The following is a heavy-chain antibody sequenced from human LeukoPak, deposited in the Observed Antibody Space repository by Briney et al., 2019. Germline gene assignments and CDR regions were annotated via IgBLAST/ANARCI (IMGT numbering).Heavy chain of an antibody. D-gene: IGHD3-3*01. Sequence: SETLSLTCSVSGGSISSYYWSWIRQPPGKGLEWIGYIYYSGSTNYNPSLKSRVTMSVDTSKNQFSLKLSSVTAADTAVYYCARYDFNKFFDYWGQGTLVTVSS. J-gene: IGHJ4*02. CDR3: ARYDFNKFFDY. V-gene: IGHV4-59*01. CDR1: GGSISSYY. CDR2: IYYSGST.